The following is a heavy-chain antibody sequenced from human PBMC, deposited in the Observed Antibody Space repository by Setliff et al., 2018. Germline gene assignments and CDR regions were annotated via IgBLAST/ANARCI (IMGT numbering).Heavy chain of an antibody. D-gene: IGHD2-2*01. CDR2: VSYTGST. V-gene: IGHV4-39*01. Sequence: PSETLSLTCTVSGGSISNSNYFWGWIRQPPGKGLEWIGSVSYTGSTYYNPSLKSRVTISVDTSKNQVSLKLSSVTAADTGVYYCASCRYQVPYDYWGQGILVTVSS. CDR1: GGSISNSNYF. CDR3: ASCRYQVPYDY. J-gene: IGHJ4*02.